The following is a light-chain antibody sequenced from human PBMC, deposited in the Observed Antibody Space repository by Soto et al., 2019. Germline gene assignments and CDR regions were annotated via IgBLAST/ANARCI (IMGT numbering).Light chain of an antibody. CDR1: SGSIASNY. J-gene: IGLJ2*01. CDR2: EDN. CDR3: QSYDSSIPVV. Sequence: NFMLTQPHSVSESPGKTVTISCTRSSGSIASNYVQWYQQRPGSAPTTVIYEDNQRPSGVPDRFSGSIDSSSNSASLTISGLKTEGEADYYCQSYDSSIPVVFGGGTKLTVL. V-gene: IGLV6-57*03.